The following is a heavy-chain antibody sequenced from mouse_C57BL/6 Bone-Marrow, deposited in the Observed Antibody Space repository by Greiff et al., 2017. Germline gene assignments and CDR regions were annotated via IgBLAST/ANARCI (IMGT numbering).Heavy chain of an antibody. CDR1: GFTFSDYG. CDR2: ISNLAYSI. D-gene: IGHD1-1*02. V-gene: IGHV5-15*01. CDR3: ARQGLWYAMDY. Sequence: EVMLVESGGGLVQPGGSLKLSCAASGFTFSDYGMAWVRQAPRKGPEWVAFISNLAYSIYYADTVTGRFTISGENAKNTLYLEMSSLRSEDTAMYYCARQGLWYAMDYWGQGTSVTVSS. J-gene: IGHJ4*01.